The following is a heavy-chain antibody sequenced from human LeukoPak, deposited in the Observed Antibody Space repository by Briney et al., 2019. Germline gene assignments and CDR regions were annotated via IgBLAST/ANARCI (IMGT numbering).Heavy chain of an antibody. V-gene: IGHV4-4*07. D-gene: IGHD6-13*01. J-gene: IGHJ5*02. CDR2: IYTSGTI. CDR1: GVSINTYY. CDR3: ARSSSSSWYNWFDP. Sequence: SETLSLTCTVSGVSINTYYWSWIRQPAGKGLEWIGRIYTSGTINYNPSLKSRVAMSVDTSKNQFSLKLSSVTAADTAVYYCARSSSSSWYNWFDPWGQGTLVTVSS.